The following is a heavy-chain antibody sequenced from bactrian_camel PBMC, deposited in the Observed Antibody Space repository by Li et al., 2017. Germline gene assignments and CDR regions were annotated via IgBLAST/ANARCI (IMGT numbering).Heavy chain of an antibody. D-gene: IGHD5*01. CDR1: GNGDGSGY. V-gene: IGHV3S1*01. J-gene: IGHJ4*01. CDR2: IYSGDGSA. Sequence: QLVESGGGSVQPGGSMTLSCAVTGNGDGSGYRCTGWFRQAPGQEREGVAAIYSGDGSAVYSDSAKGRFTISKERTGNTLYLIMKDLKPEDTAMNYCAAKRLRVTPKGHPTSADYQYWGRGTQVTVS.